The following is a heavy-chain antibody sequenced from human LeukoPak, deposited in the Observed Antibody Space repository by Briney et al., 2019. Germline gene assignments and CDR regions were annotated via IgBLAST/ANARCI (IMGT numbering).Heavy chain of an antibody. CDR3: ARDYGWYRDYYYYYGMDV. D-gene: IGHD6-19*01. CDR2: ISWDGGST. CDR1: GFTFDDYA. Sequence: GGSLRLSCAASGFTFDDYAMHWVRQAPGKGLEWVSLISWDGGSTYYADSVKGRFTISRDNSKNTLYLQMNSLRAEDTAVYYCARDYGWYRDYYYYYGMDVWGQGTTVTVSS. V-gene: IGHV3-43D*03. J-gene: IGHJ6*02.